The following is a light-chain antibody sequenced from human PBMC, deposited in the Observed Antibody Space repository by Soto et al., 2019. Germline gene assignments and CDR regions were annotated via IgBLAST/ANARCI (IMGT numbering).Light chain of an antibody. Sequence: DIQMTQSPSTLSASVGDRVTITCRASQSISSWLAWYQQKPGKAPKLLIYDASSLESGVPSRFSGSGSGTEFSLTISSLQPGDFATYYCQQYNSYLTFGGGTKVEI. CDR3: QQYNSYLT. CDR2: DAS. V-gene: IGKV1-5*01. J-gene: IGKJ4*01. CDR1: QSISSW.